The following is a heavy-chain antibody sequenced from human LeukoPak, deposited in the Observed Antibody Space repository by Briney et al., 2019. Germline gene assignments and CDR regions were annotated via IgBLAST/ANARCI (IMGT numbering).Heavy chain of an antibody. CDR2: ISHSEST. CDR1: GGSISSSSYY. D-gene: IGHD6-13*01. J-gene: IGHJ5*02. CDR3: ARLPIYSRDRKAFDP. Sequence: SETLSLTCTVSGGSISSSSYYWGWIRQPPGKGLESIGQISHSESTNYNPSLKSRVTISVDTSNNQVSLNLSSVTAADTAVYYCARLPIYSRDRKAFDPWGQGTLVTVSS. V-gene: IGHV4-39*07.